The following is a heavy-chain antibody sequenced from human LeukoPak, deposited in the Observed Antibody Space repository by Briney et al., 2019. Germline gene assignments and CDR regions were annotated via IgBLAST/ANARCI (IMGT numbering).Heavy chain of an antibody. CDR1: GGSISSYY. J-gene: IGHJ4*02. D-gene: IGHD6-13*01. CDR2: IYYSGST. CDR3: ARVSGSSWYIY. Sequence: SETLSLTCTVSGGSISSYYWSWIRQPPGKGLEWTGYIYYSGSTNYNPSLKSRVTISVDTSKNQFSLKLSSVTAADTAVYYCARVSGSSWYIYWGQGTLVTVSS. V-gene: IGHV4-59*01.